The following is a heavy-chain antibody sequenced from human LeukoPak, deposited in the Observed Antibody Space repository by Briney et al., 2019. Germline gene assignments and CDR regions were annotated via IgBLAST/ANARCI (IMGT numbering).Heavy chain of an antibody. V-gene: IGHV3-23*01. CDR3: ARDPNGNYVGAFEM. CDR2: ILSGGDEF. CDR1: GFSLSSFA. Sequence: GRSLRLSCAASGFSLSSFALMWVRQAPGVGLELISAILSGGDEFFHADSVRGRFTISRDDSRDTLFLQMNNLRADDSAVYYCARDPNGNYVGAFEMWGPGTTVTVSS. J-gene: IGHJ3*02. D-gene: IGHD3-16*01.